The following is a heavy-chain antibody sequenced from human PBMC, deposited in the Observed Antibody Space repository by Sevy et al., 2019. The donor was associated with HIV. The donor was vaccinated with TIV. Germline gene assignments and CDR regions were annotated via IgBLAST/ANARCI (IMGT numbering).Heavy chain of an antibody. CDR2: IYPGDSDT. J-gene: IGHJ4*02. CDR3: ARQKRSLVSGFDY. D-gene: IGHD1-26*01. V-gene: IGHV5-51*01. Sequence: GESLKISCKGSGYSFTSYWIGWVRQMPGKGLEWMGIIYPGDSDTRYSPPFQGQVTISADKSISTAYLQWSSLKASDTAMYYCARQKRSLVSGFDYWGQGTLVTVSS. CDR1: GYSFTSYW.